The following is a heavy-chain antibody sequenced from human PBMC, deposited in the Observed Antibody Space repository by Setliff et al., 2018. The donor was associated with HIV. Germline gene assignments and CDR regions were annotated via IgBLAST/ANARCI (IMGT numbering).Heavy chain of an antibody. J-gene: IGHJ1*01. CDR2: LYYGETT. CDR1: GGSIRGHY. CDR3: ARGPVYCGGRGDNCHGFQY. V-gene: IGHV4-59*11. D-gene: IGHD2-21*01. Sequence: SETLSLTCTVSGGSIRGHYWSWMRQPPGKALEWIGYLYYGETTNYNPSLKSRVTISGDTSGNEFSLKLNSVTAADTAVYSCARGPVYCGGRGDNCHGFQYWAQGTQVTVSS.